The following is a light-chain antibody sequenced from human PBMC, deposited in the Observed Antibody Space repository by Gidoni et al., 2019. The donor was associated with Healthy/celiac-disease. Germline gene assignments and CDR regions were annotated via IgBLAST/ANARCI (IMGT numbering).Light chain of an antibody. CDR1: GSDGGGYNY. CDR3: SSYTSSSTPLYV. V-gene: IGLV2-14*01. J-gene: IGLJ1*01. Sequence: QSALTQPASVSGSPGQSITISCTGTGSDGGGYNYVSWYKKHPGKAPKLMIYEVSNRPSGVPDRFSGSKSGNTASLTISGLQAEDEADYYCSSYTSSSTPLYVFGTGTKVTVL. CDR2: EVS.